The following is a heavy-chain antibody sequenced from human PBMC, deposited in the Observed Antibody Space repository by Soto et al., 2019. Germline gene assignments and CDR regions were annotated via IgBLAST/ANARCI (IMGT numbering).Heavy chain of an antibody. V-gene: IGHV4-34*01. D-gene: IGHD6-19*01. CDR2: INHSGST. Sequence: SETLSLTCAVYGGSFSGYYWSWIRQPPGKGLEWIGEINHSGSTNYNPSLKSRVTISVDTSKNQFSLKLSSVTAADTAVYYCARHEESGIAVAGTGYYYGMDAWGQGTTVTVSS. CDR3: ARHEESGIAVAGTGYYYGMDA. CDR1: GGSFSGYY. J-gene: IGHJ6*02.